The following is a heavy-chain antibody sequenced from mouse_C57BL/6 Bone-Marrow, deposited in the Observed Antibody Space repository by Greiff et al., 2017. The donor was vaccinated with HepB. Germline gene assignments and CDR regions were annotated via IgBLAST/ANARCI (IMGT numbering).Heavy chain of an antibody. CDR3: ARNRGYGNYWYFDV. CDR2: IWTGGGT. V-gene: IGHV2-9-1*01. D-gene: IGHD2-1*01. J-gene: IGHJ1*03. CDR1: GFSLTSYA. Sequence: VQLQESGPGLVAPSQSLSITCTVSGFSLTSYAISWVRQPPGKGLEWLGVIWTGGGTNYNSALKSRLSISKDNSKSQVFLKMNSLQTDDTARYYSARNRGYGNYWYFDVWGTGTTVTVSS.